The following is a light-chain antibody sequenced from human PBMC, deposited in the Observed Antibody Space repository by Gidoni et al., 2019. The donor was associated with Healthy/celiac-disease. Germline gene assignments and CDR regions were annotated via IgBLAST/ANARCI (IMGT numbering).Light chain of an antibody. J-gene: IGKJ2*04. CDR1: QSISSW. CDR2: KAS. V-gene: IGKV1-5*03. CDR3: QQYNSYSCS. Sequence: DIQMTQSPSTMSASVGDRVTITCRASQSISSWLAWYQQKPGKAPKLLIYKASSLESGVPSRFSGSGSGTVFTLTISSLQPDDFATDYCQQYNSYSCSFGQGTKLEIK.